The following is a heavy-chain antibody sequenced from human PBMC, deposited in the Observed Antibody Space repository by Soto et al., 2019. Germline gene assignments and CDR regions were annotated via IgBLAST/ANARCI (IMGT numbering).Heavy chain of an antibody. V-gene: IGHV4-31*03. CDR3: VRGGRRVGSLDSYYGMDV. D-gene: IGHD1-26*01. CDR1: GGAISSGGYY. CDR2: IYYSGST. Sequence: QMQLQESGPGLVKPSQTLSLTCTVSGGAISSGGYYWSWIRQHPGKGLEWIGYIYYSGSTYYNPSLKRRGAISVDTSKNQLSLNLTSVTATDTAVHYCVRGGRRVGSLDSYYGMDVWGQGTTVTVSS. J-gene: IGHJ6*02.